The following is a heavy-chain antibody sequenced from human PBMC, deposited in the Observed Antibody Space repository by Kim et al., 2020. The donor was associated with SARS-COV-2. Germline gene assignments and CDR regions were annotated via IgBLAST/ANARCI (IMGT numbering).Heavy chain of an antibody. V-gene: IGHV4-4*02. CDR1: GGSISSNNW. D-gene: IGHD3-16*02. J-gene: IGHJ4*02. Sequence: SETLSLTCAVSGGSISSNNWWSWVRQPPGKGLEWIGEIYHSGSTNYNPSLKSRVTISVVRSKNQFSLKLSSVTAADTAVYYCAREQPYDYVWGSYRQYYFDYWGQGTLVTVSS. CDR2: IYHSGST. CDR3: AREQPYDYVWGSYRQYYFDY.